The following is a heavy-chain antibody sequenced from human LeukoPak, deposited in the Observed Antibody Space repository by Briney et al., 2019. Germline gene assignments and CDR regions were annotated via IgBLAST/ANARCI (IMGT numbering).Heavy chain of an antibody. CDR1: GGSISSSSHY. Sequence: ASETLSLTCTVSGGSISSSSHYWGWIRQPPGKGLEWIASIYYSGSTYYNPSLKSRVTISVDTSKNQFSLKLSSVTAADTAVYYCAREGSSWYGKPAKNWFDPWGQGTLVTVSS. D-gene: IGHD6-13*01. CDR3: AREGSSWYGKPAKNWFDP. V-gene: IGHV4-39*07. CDR2: IYYSGST. J-gene: IGHJ5*02.